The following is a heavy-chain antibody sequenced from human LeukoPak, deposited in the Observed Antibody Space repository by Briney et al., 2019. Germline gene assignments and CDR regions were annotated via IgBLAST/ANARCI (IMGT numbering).Heavy chain of an antibody. CDR1: GGSISSSSYY. Sequence: SETLSLTCTVSGGSISSSSYYWGWIRQPPGKGLEWIGYIYYSGSTNYNPSLKSRVTISVDTSKNQFSLKLSSVTAADTAVYYCARYSNCSSTSCYTAWFDPWGQGTLVTVSS. D-gene: IGHD2-2*02. J-gene: IGHJ5*02. CDR3: ARYSNCSSTSCYTAWFDP. V-gene: IGHV4-61*05. CDR2: IYYSGST.